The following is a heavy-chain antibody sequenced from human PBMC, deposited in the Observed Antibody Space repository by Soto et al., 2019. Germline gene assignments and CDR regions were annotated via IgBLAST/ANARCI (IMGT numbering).Heavy chain of an antibody. V-gene: IGHV4-59*08. CDR2: IYYSGST. J-gene: IGHJ5*02. CDR3: VRRDYDILTGYYPLGFDP. D-gene: IGHD3-9*01. CDR1: GGSISSYY. Sequence: PSETLSLTCTVSGGSISSYYWSWIRQPPGKGLEWIGYIYYSGSTNYNPSLKSRVTISVDTSKNQFSLKLSSVTAADTAVYYCVRRDYDILTGYYPLGFDPWGQGTLVTVSS.